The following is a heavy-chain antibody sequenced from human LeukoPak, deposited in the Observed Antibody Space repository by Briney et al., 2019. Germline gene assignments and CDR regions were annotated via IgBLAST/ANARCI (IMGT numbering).Heavy chain of an antibody. D-gene: IGHD3-3*01. CDR2: ISAYNGNT. J-gene: IGHJ4*02. V-gene: IGHV1-18*01. CDR3: ARARTVTIFGVVIWGFDY. CDR1: GYTFTSYG. Sequence: ASVKVSCKASGYTFTSYGISWVRQAPGQGLEWMGWISAYNGNTNYAQKLQGRVTMTTDTSTSTAHMELRSLRSDDTAVYYCARARTVTIFGVVIWGFDYWGQGTLVTVSS.